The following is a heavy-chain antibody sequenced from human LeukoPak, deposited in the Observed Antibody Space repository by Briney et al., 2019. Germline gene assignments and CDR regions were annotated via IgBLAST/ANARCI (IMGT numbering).Heavy chain of an antibody. V-gene: IGHV3-66*01. CDR2: IYSGGST. Sequence: QPGGSLRLSCAASGLTVSSNYMSWVRQAPGKGLEWVSVIYSGGSTYYADSVKGRFTISRDNSKNTLYLQMNSLRAEDTAVYYCARDQGVRGGYGMDVWGQGTTVTVSS. CDR1: GLTVSSNY. CDR3: ARDQGVRGGYGMDV. J-gene: IGHJ6*02. D-gene: IGHD3-10*01.